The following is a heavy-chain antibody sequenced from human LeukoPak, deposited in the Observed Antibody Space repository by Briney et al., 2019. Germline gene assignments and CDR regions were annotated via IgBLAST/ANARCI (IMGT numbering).Heavy chain of an antibody. CDR3: ARVPKLNSGWYTYYYYYMDV. CDR1: GYSISTGYY. CDR2: IYYSGST. D-gene: IGHD6-19*01. Sequence: SETLSLTCTVSGYSISTGYYWAWIRQPPGKGLEWIGSIYYSGSTYYNPSLKSRVTISVDTSKNQFSLKLSSVTAADTAVYYCARVPKLNSGWYTYYYYYMDVWGKGTTVTVSS. V-gene: IGHV4-38-2*02. J-gene: IGHJ6*03.